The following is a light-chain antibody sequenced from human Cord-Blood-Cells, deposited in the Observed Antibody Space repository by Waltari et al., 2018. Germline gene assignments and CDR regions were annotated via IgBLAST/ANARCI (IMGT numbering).Light chain of an antibody. V-gene: IGLV2-11*01. CDR1: SSDVRGYTY. CDR3: CSYAGSYTLV. Sequence: QSALTQPCSVSGSPGQSVTISCTGTSSDVRGYTYVSWYQQHPGKAPKLMIYDVSKRPSGVPDRFSGSKSGNTASLTISGLQAEDEADYYCCSYAGSYTLVFGGGTKLTVL. J-gene: IGLJ2*01. CDR2: DVS.